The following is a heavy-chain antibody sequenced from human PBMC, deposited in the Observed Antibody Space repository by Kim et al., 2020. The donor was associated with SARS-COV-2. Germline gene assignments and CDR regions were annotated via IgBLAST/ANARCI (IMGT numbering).Heavy chain of an antibody. J-gene: IGHJ3*02. CDR1: GYSFTSYW. CDR3: ARWGRATVTTDVAFDI. V-gene: IGHV5-51*01. Sequence: GESLKISCKGSGYSFTSYWIGWVRQMPGKGLEWMGIIYPGDSDIRYSPSFQGQVTISADKSISTAYLQWSSLKASDTAMYYCARWGRATVTTDVAFDIWGQGTMVTVSS. CDR2: IYPGDSDI. D-gene: IGHD4-17*01.